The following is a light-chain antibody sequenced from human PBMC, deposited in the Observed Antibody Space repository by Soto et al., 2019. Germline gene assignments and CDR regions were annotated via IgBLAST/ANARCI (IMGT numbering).Light chain of an antibody. Sequence: EIVMTQSPATLSVSPGERATLSCRASQSVSTNFAWYQQKPGQAPRLLIHGASTRATGIPARFSGSGSGKEFTLTISSLQSEDFAIYYCQQYDNWPETFGQGTKVEIK. J-gene: IGKJ1*01. CDR3: QQYDNWPET. CDR2: GAS. V-gene: IGKV3-15*01. CDR1: QSVSTN.